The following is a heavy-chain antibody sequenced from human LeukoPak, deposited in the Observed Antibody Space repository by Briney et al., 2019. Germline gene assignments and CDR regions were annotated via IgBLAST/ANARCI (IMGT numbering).Heavy chain of an antibody. CDR1: GGSFSGYY. Sequence: PSETLSLTCAVYGGSFSGYYWSWIRQPPGKGLEWIGEINHSGSINYNPSLKSRVTISVDTSKNQFSLKLSSVTAADTAVYYCARGQFLYDYVWGSYRYTSQAPFDYWGQGTLVTVSS. V-gene: IGHV4-34*01. CDR2: INHSGSI. J-gene: IGHJ4*02. CDR3: ARGQFLYDYVWGSYRYTSQAPFDY. D-gene: IGHD3-16*02.